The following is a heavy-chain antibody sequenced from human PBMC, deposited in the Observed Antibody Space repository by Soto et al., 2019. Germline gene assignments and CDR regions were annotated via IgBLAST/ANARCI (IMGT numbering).Heavy chain of an antibody. CDR2: ITFSSSTT. CDR3: ARDNGIEGSFNP. Sequence: GGSLRLSCAASGFTFSTYSMNWVRQAPGKGLEWIAYITFSSSTTFYADSVKGRFTISRDNAKNSLYLQMNSLRDEDTCVYYCARDNGIEGSFNPWGQGTLVTVSS. V-gene: IGHV3-48*02. CDR1: GFTFSTYS. J-gene: IGHJ5*02.